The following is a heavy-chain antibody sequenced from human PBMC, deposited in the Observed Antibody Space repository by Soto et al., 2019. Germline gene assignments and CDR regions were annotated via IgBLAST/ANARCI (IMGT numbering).Heavy chain of an antibody. CDR1: GFTFSSYA. Sequence: GESLKISCAASGFTFSSYAMHWVRQAPGKGLEWVAVISYDGSNKYYADSVKGRFTISRDNSKNMVFLQMNSLRAEDTALYYCAKNGLDNSPSAIDSWGPGTLVTVSS. D-gene: IGHD2-8*01. V-gene: IGHV3-30-3*02. CDR3: AKNGLDNSPSAIDS. J-gene: IGHJ4*02. CDR2: ISYDGSNK.